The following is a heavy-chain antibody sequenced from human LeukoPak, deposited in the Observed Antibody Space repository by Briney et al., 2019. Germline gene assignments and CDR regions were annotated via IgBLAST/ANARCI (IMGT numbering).Heavy chain of an antibody. J-gene: IGHJ4*02. CDR3: ARSHGLY. Sequence: SETLSLTCNVSGDSISSGGQYWSWIRQLPGKGLEWIGYIYYSGTTYFNPSLKSRVSMSVDTSKSQFSLNLSSVTAADTAVYYCARSHGLYWGPGTLVTVAS. V-gene: IGHV4-31*03. CDR1: GDSISSGGQY. D-gene: IGHD5-24*01. CDR2: IYYSGTT.